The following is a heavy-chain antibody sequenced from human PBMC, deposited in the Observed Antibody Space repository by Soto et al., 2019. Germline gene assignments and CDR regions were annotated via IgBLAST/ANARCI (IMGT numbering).Heavy chain of an antibody. D-gene: IGHD3-10*01. Sequence: GVSLRLSCAASGFSVSSSHMTWVRQAPGKGLEWVSVICSGGATYYAVSVKGRFTISRDRSKNTVYLQMDGLRTEDTAVYHCAKLGPYGSESYSFRYNWIDPWGQGT. CDR3: AKLGPYGSESYSFRYNWIDP. CDR2: ICSGGAT. J-gene: IGHJ5*02. V-gene: IGHV3-53*01. CDR1: GFSVSSSH.